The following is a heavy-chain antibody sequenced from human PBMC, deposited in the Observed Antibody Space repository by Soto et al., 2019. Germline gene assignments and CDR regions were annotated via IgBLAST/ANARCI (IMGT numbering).Heavy chain of an antibody. J-gene: IGHJ3*02. CDR1: GFTFNYFT. V-gene: IGHV3-21*04. CDR2: ISSSSSHK. CDR3: ARLRSDAFDI. D-gene: IGHD4-17*01. Sequence: EVQLVESGGGLVKPGESLRLSCAASGFTFNYFTMNWVRQAPGKGLEWVASISSSSSHKYSADSVRGRFTFSRDNANNALYLQMNSLRVDDTAVYYCARLRSDAFDIWGQGTLVTVSS.